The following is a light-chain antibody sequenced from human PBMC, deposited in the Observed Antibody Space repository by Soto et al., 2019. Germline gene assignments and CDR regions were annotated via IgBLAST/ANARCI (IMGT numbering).Light chain of an antibody. J-gene: IGKJ4*01. V-gene: IGKV3-11*01. CDR1: QSVSSY. CDR2: DAS. CDR3: QHRSNWLA. Sequence: EIVLTQSPATLSLSPGERATLSCRASQSVSSYLAWYQQKPGQAPRLLIYDASNRATGIPARFSGSGSGTDFTLTITSREPEDFAVYYCQHRSNWLAFGGGTKVEIK.